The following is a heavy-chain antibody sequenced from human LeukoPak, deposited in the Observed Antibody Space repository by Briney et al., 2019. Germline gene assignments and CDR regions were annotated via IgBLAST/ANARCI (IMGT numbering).Heavy chain of an antibody. Sequence: SETLSLTCSVSSGSMTDSCWSWFRQAPGKGFEWLGFIYPDGRTEYSPSLRSRVTFSVATSKLEATVRLSSVTASDTAVYYCTREGYDRSGYFLDFWGQGTLVTVSS. V-gene: IGHV4-59*12. CDR2: IYPDGRT. J-gene: IGHJ4*02. CDR1: SGSMTDSC. CDR3: TREGYDRSGYFLDF. D-gene: IGHD3-22*01.